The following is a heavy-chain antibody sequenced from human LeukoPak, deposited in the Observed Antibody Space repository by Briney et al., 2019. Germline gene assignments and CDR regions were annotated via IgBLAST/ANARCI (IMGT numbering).Heavy chain of an antibody. J-gene: IGHJ4*02. CDR3: ARDGDYYDSSGSLDY. CDR2: IYSGGST. D-gene: IGHD3-22*01. Sequence: GGPLRLSCAASGFTVSSNYMSWVRQAPGKGLEWVSVIYSGGSTYYADSVKGRFTISRDNSKNTLYLQMNSLRAEDTAVYYCARDGDYYDSSGSLDYWGQGTLVTVSS. CDR1: GFTVSSNY. V-gene: IGHV3-66*01.